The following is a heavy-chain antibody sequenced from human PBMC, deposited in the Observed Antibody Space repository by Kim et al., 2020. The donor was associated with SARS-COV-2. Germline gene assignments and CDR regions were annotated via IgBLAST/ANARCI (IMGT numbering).Heavy chain of an antibody. V-gene: IGHV3-23*01. J-gene: IGHJ4*02. CDR3: AKSFAGPVAGPIYDY. Sequence: DSVKGRFTISRDNSKNTLYLQMNSLRAEDTAVYYCAKSFAGPVAGPIYDYWGQGTLVTVSS. D-gene: IGHD6-19*01.